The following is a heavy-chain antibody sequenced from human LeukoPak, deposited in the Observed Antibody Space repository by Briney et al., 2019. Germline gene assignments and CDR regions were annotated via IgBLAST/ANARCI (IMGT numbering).Heavy chain of an antibody. CDR2: ISSSGSTI. D-gene: IGHD1-26*01. J-gene: IGHJ6*02. Sequence: GGSLRLSCAASAFTFSDYYMSWIRQAPGKGLEWVSYISSSGSTIYYADSVKGRFTISRDNAKNSLYLQMNGLRAEDTAVYYCARDAWSYWSYGMDVWGQGTTVTVSS. V-gene: IGHV3-11*01. CDR3: ARDAWSYWSYGMDV. CDR1: AFTFSDYY.